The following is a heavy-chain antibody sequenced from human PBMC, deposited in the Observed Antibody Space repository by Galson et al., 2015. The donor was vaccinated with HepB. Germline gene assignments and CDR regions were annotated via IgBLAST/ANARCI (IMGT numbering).Heavy chain of an antibody. J-gene: IGHJ4*02. CDR1: GDSVSSNSAA. D-gene: IGHD6-19*01. CDR3: ARVGKKQWPPDGYFDY. V-gene: IGHV6-1*01. Sequence: CAISGDSVSSNSAAWHWIRQSPSRGLEWLGRTYYRSKWYSDYAVSVKSRITINADTSKNQFSLQLNSVTPEDTAVYYCARVGKKQWPPDGYFDYWGQGTLVTVSS. CDR2: TYYRSKWYS.